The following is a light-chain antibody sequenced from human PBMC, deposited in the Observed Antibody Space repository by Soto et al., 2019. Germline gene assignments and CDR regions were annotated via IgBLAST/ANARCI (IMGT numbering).Light chain of an antibody. CDR3: LQDYNYPWT. Sequence: AIQRTQSPSSLSASVGDRVTITCRASQGIRNDLGWYQQKPGKAPKLLIYAASSLQSGVPSRFSGSGSGTDFTLTVSSLQPEDFATYYCLQDYNYPWTFGQGTKVEIK. V-gene: IGKV1-6*01. CDR2: AAS. J-gene: IGKJ1*01. CDR1: QGIRND.